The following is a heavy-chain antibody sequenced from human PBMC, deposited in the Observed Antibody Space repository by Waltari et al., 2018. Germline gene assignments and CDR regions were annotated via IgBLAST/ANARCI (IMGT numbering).Heavy chain of an antibody. J-gene: IGHJ4*02. D-gene: IGHD6-13*01. CDR3: ARDPRLTADGNPQYFDL. Sequence: EVQLVESGGCLVQPGGSLRLSCAASGFTFSNYPMTWVRQAPGKGLEWVATLSADSATYYADLLKGRFTVSRDNSKNTLFLQIINLRADDTAVYYCARDPRLTADGNPQYFDLWGQGTLVTVSS. CDR1: GFTFSNYP. V-gene: IGHV3-23*04. CDR2: LSADSAT.